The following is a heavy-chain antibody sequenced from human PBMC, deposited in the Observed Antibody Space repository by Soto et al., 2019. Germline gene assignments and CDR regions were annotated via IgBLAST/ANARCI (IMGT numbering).Heavy chain of an antibody. Sequence: EVQLVESGGGLVQPGGSLRLSCVASGFIFNGAWMNWVRQAPGTGLEWVGRIKSGSHAGTTDYAAPVKGRFSISRDDSRNTFFLQRDSLNTGDTALYYWAPVAGPPPPPGGQGTLVTVSS. D-gene: IGHD2-15*01. CDR1: GFIFNGAW. V-gene: IGHV3-15*07. CDR2: IKSGSHAGTT. J-gene: IGHJ5*02. CDR3: APVAGPPPPP.